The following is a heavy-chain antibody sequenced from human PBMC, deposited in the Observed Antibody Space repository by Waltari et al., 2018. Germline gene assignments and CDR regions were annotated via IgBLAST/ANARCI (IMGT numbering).Heavy chain of an antibody. Sequence: EVQLVETGGGLIQPGGSLRLSCAASGFTVSSNYMTWVRQAPGKGLEWVSIIYSDDSTYYVDSVKGRFAISRDNSENTVLLQMNSLRAEDTAVYYCARSLDSSGSTWGQGTLVTVSS. CDR2: IYSDDST. D-gene: IGHD3-22*01. V-gene: IGHV3-53*02. CDR3: ARSLDSSGST. CDR1: GFTVSSNY. J-gene: IGHJ5*02.